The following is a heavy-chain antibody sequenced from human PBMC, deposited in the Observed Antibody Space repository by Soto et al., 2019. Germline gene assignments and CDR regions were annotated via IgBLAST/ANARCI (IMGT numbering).Heavy chain of an antibody. CDR1: GYTFTSYA. V-gene: IGHV1-3*01. D-gene: IGHD5-12*01. CDR2: INAGNGNT. J-gene: IGHJ6*02. CDR3: ARSGYEHYYYYGMDV. Sequence: GASVKVSCKASGYTFTSYAMHWVRQAPGQRLEWMGWINAGNGNTKYSQKFQGRVTITRDTSASTAYMELSSLRSEDTAVYYCARSGYEHYYYYGMDVWGQGTTVTVSS.